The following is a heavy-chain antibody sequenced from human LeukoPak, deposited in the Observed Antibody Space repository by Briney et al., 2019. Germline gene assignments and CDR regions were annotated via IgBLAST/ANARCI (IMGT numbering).Heavy chain of an antibody. J-gene: IGHJ6*03. Sequence: SETLSLTCTVSGGSISSSSYYWGWIRQPPGKGLEWIGSIYYSGSTYHNPSLKSRVTISVDTSKNQFSLKLSSVTAADTAVYYCARRVRAYYYMDVWGKGTTVTVSS. CDR1: GGSISSSSYY. V-gene: IGHV4-39*01. D-gene: IGHD3-10*01. CDR2: IYYSGST. CDR3: ARRVRAYYYMDV.